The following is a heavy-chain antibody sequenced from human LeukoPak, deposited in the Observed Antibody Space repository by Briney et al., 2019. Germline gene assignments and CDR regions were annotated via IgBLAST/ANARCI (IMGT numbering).Heavy chain of an antibody. CDR1: GFTFSTYW. D-gene: IGHD1-26*01. J-gene: IGHJ4*02. Sequence: GGSLRLSCAASGFTFSTYWMYWVPQAPGKGLVWVSRINTDGRNTGYADSVKGRFTISRDNAKNTLYLQMTILTAEDTAVYYCARVGKSGSYYYFDYWGQGTLVTVSS. CDR2: INTDGRNT. V-gene: IGHV3-74*01. CDR3: ARVGKSGSYYYFDY.